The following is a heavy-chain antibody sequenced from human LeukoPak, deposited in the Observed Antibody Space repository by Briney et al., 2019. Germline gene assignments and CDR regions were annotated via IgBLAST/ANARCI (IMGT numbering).Heavy chain of an antibody. D-gene: IGHD3-3*01. J-gene: IGHJ3*02. CDR3: AKDVRFLERLPQGRSDAFDI. V-gene: IGHV3-23*01. CDR2: ISGSGGST. CDR1: GFNLSDYY. Sequence: GGSLRLSCAASGFNLSDYYMTWIRQAPGKGLEWASAISGSGGSTYYADSVKGRFTISRDNSKNTLYLQMNSLRAEDTAVYYCAKDVRFLERLPQGRSDAFDIWGQGTMVTVSS.